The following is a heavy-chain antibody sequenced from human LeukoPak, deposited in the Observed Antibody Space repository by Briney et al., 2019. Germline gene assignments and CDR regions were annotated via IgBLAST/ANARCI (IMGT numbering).Heavy chain of an antibody. CDR3: ARWYCSSTSCPFDY. D-gene: IGHD2-2*01. Sequence: PSETLSLTXTVSGGSISSYYWSWIRQPAGKGLEWIGRIYTSGSTNNNPSLKSRVTMSVDTSKNQFSLKLSSVTAADTAVYYCARWYCSSTSCPFDYWGQGTLVTVSS. J-gene: IGHJ4*02. CDR2: IYTSGST. V-gene: IGHV4-4*07. CDR1: GGSISSYY.